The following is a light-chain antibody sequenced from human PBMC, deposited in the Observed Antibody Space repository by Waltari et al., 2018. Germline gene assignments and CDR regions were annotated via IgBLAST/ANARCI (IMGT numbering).Light chain of an antibody. J-gene: IGKJ1*01. CDR1: QSVRRY. CDR2: DAS. V-gene: IGKV3-11*01. Sequence: EIVLTQSPATLSLSPGERATLSCRASQSVRRYLAWYQQKPGQAPRLLIYDASNRATGMPTRFSGGGSGTDFTLTISSLAPEDFAVYYCQQRSSWPPTFGQGTKVEIK. CDR3: QQRSSWPPT.